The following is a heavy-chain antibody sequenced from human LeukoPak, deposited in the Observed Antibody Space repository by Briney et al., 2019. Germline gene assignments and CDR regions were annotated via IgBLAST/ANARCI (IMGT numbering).Heavy chain of an antibody. CDR2: ISGSGGST. CDR1: GLIFSSYA. V-gene: IGHV3-23*01. J-gene: IGHJ3*02. D-gene: IGHD3-16*02. Sequence: GGSLRLSCAASGLIFSSYAMSWVRQAAGKGLEWVSVISGSGGSTYYADSVKGRFTISRDNSKNTLYLQMNSLRAEDTAVYYCAKDQDRTMITFGGVIVTDAFDIWGQGTMVTVSS. CDR3: AKDQDRTMITFGGVIVTDAFDI.